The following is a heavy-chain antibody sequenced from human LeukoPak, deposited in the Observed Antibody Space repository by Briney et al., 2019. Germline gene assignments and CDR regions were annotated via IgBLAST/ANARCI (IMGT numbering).Heavy chain of an antibody. D-gene: IGHD5-24*01. CDR1: GFTFSSYW. Sequence: GGSLRLSCAASGFTFSSYWMHWVRQAPGKGLVWVSRINSDGSSTSYADSVKGRFTISRDNAKNTLYLQMNSLRAEDTAVYYCARERERWLQLNWFDPWGQGTLVTVSS. J-gene: IGHJ5*02. CDR3: ARERERWLQLNWFDP. CDR2: INSDGSST. V-gene: IGHV3-74*01.